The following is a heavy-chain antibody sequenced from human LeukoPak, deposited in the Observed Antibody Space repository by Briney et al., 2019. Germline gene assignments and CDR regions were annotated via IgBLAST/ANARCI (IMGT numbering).Heavy chain of an antibody. J-gene: IGHJ5*02. CDR1: GASFSGYH. CDR2: INHSGGT. CDR3: ARSGWGSGSYYRRTTPNWFDP. V-gene: IGHV4-34*01. D-gene: IGHD3-10*01. Sequence: SETLSLTCAVYGASFSGYHWSWIRQPPGKGLEWIGEINHSGGTNYNPSLKSRLAISVDTSKDQFSLKLSSVTAADTAVYYCARSGWGSGSYYRRTTPNWFDPWGQGTLVTVSS.